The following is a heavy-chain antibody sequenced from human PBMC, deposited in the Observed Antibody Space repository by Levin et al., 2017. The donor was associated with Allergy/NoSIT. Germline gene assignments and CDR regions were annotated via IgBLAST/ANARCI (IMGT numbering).Heavy chain of an antibody. CDR2: INHSGST. D-gene: IGHD6-13*01. J-gene: IGHJ3*02. CDR3: ATYSSSWGVGAFDI. CDR1: GGSFRGYY. Sequence: SQTLSLTCAVYGGSFRGYYWSWIRQPPGKGLEWIGEINHSGSTNYNPSLKSRVTISVDTSKNQFSLKLSSVTAADTAVYYCATYSSSWGVGAFDIWGQGTMVTVSS. V-gene: IGHV4-34*01.